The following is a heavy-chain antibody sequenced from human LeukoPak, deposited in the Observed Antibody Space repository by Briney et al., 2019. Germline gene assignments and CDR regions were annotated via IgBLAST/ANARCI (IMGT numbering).Heavy chain of an antibody. CDR3: ARQYCSSTSCYSYYYYYMDV. CDR1: GGSISSYY. D-gene: IGHD2-2*02. J-gene: IGHJ6*03. CDR2: IYYSGST. V-gene: IGHV4-59*01. Sequence: SETLSLTCTVSGGSISSYYWSWIRQPPGKGLEWIGYIYYSGSTNYNPSLKSRVTISVDTSKNQFSLKLSSVTAADTAVYYCARQYCSSTSCYSYYYYYMDVWGKGTTVTVSS.